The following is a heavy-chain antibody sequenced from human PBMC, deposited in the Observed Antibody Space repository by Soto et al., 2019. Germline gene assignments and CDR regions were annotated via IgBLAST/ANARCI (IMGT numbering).Heavy chain of an antibody. Sequence: ASVKVSCKASGYTFTSYAMHLVRQAPGQRLEWMGWINAGNGNTKYSQKFQGRVTITSDTSASTAYMELSSLRSEDTAVYYCARGVLLWFGEFLGMDVWGQGTTVTVSS. CDR2: INAGNGNT. V-gene: IGHV1-3*01. J-gene: IGHJ6*02. CDR3: ARGVLLWFGEFLGMDV. CDR1: GYTFTSYA. D-gene: IGHD3-10*01.